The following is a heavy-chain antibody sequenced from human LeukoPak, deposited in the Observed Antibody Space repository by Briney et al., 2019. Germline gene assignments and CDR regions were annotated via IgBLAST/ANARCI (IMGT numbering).Heavy chain of an antibody. V-gene: IGHV3-23*01. CDR3: AKGARQQPSNNFDY. CDR2: ISGSGSSK. Sequence: PGGSLRLSCAASGFTFSSYAMSWVRQAPGKGLEWVSAISGSGSSKYYADSVKGRFTISRDNSKNTLYLQMNSLRAEDTAVYYCAKGARQQPSNNFDYWGQGTLVTVSS. CDR1: GFTFSSYA. J-gene: IGHJ4*02. D-gene: IGHD6-13*01.